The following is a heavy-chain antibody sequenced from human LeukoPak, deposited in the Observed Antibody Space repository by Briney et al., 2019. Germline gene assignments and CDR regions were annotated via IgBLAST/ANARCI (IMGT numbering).Heavy chain of an antibody. CDR2: IYYSGST. D-gene: IGHD6-6*01. Sequence: SETLSLTCTVSGGSISSGDYYWSWIRQPPGKGLEWIGYIYYSGSTHYNPSLKSRVTISVDTSKNQFSLKLSSVTAADTAVYYCARGDSSSWYSPYYYYGMDVWGQGTTVTASS. CDR1: GGSISSGDYY. CDR3: ARGDSSSWYSPYYYYGMDV. V-gene: IGHV4-30-4*01. J-gene: IGHJ6*02.